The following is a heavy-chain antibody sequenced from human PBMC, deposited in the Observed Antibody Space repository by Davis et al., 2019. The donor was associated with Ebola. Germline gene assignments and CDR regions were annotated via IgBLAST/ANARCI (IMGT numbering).Heavy chain of an antibody. V-gene: IGHV1-3*01. D-gene: IGHD6-19*01. Sequence: KFQGRVTITRDTSANTAYMELSSLRSEDTAVYYCAREGIAVAGTLGSFDYWGQGTLVTVSS. J-gene: IGHJ4*02. CDR3: AREGIAVAGTLGSFDY.